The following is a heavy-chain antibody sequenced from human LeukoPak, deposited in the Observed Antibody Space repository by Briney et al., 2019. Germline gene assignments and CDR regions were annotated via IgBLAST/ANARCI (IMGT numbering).Heavy chain of an antibody. V-gene: IGHV1-69*04. Sequence: VASVKASCKASGGTFSSYAISWVRQAPGQGLEWMGRIIPILGIANYAQKFQGRVTITADKSTSTAYMELSSLRSEDTAVYYCARNTVAGTPPLSGWGQGTLVTVSS. CDR2: IIPILGIA. CDR3: ARNTVAGTPPLSG. D-gene: IGHD6-19*01. J-gene: IGHJ4*02. CDR1: GGTFSSYA.